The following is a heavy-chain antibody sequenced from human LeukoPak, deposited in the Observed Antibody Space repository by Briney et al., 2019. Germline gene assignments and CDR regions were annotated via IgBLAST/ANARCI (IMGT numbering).Heavy chain of an antibody. J-gene: IGHJ5*02. V-gene: IGHV4-34*01. CDR1: GGSLSGDY. CDR2: INHSGST. D-gene: IGHD3-22*01. CDR3: AREPRYYYDSSGYYRWFDP. Sequence: SETLSLTCAVYGGSLSGDYWSWIRQPPGKGLEWIGEINHSGSTNYNPSLKSRVTISVDTSKNQFSLKLSSVTAADTAVYYCAREPRYYYDSSGYYRWFDPWGQGTLVTVSS.